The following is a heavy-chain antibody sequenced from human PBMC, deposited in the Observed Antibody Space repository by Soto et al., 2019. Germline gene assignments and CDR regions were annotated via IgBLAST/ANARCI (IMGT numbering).Heavy chain of an antibody. D-gene: IGHD6-6*01. V-gene: IGHV1-69*13. Sequence: GASVKVSCKASGGTFSSYAISWVRQAPGQGLEWMGGIIPIFGTANYAQKFQGRVTITADESTSTAYMELSSLRSEDTAVYYCASGPGRGAARYGMDVWGQGTTVTVSS. CDR2: IIPIFGTA. J-gene: IGHJ6*02. CDR1: GGTFSSYA. CDR3: ASGPGRGAARYGMDV.